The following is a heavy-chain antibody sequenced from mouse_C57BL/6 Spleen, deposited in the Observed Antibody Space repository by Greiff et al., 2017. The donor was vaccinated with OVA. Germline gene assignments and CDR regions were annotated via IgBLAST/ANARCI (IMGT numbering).Heavy chain of an antibody. CDR3: TSSDDFWFAD. V-gene: IGHV1-15*01. D-gene: IGHD2-4*01. CDR1: GYTFTDYE. Sequence: QVQLQQSGAELVRPGASVTLSCKASGYTFTDYEMHWVKQTPVHGLEWIGAIDPETGGTAYNQKFKGKAILTADKSSSTAYMELRSLTSEDSAVYYCTSSDDFWFADWGKGTLVTVSA. CDR2: IDPETGGT. J-gene: IGHJ3*01.